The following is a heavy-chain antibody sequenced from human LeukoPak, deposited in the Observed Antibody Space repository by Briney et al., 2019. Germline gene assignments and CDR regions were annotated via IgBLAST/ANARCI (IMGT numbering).Heavy chain of an antibody. V-gene: IGHV4-59*01. Sequence: AETLTLTCTVSGGSINSYYWSWLRQPPGKGLEWIGYIYYSGSTNYNPSLKSRVTISVDTSKNQFSLKLTTVTAADTAVYYCARWSSGSRYYFDYWGQGTLVTVSS. D-gene: IGHD3-10*01. J-gene: IGHJ4*02. CDR2: IYYSGST. CDR1: GGSINSYY. CDR3: ARWSSGSRYYFDY.